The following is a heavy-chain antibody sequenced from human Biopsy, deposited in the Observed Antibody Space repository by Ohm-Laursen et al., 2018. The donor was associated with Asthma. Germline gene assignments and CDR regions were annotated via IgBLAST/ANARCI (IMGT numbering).Heavy chain of an antibody. J-gene: IGHJ4*02. Sequence: SVTVSCKVSGYSLTDLSMHWVRQAPGQGLEWMGGHDHEEGGTVNAWRFQGRVTMTEDTSTDTAYMELSSLSSDDTAVYYCASDFPKDYVRYNFQFWGQGTLVTVSS. CDR3: ASDFPKDYVRYNFQF. CDR2: HDHEEGGT. V-gene: IGHV1-24*01. D-gene: IGHD4-17*01. CDR1: GYSLTDLS.